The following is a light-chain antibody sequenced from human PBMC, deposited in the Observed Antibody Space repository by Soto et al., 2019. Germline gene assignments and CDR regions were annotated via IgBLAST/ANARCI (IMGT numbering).Light chain of an antibody. Sequence: EIVLTQSPGTLSLSPGERATLSCRASQSVSNNYLAWYQQKPGPAPRLLIYAASNTATGIPARCSGRGSGTVFTLTISRLEPEVLAVYYCQQNGSSGTFGQGTKVEIK. CDR3: QQNGSSGT. J-gene: IGKJ1*01. V-gene: IGKV3-20*01. CDR1: QSVSNNY. CDR2: AAS.